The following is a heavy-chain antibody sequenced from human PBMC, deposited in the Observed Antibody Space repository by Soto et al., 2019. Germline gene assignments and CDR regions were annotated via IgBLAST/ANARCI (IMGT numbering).Heavy chain of an antibody. CDR2: INLKGGGT. CDR3: ASDDSSGYFLS. V-gene: IGHV1-2*02. CDR1: GYSVTDYY. J-gene: IGHJ4*02. Sequence: ASVKVSCKASGYSVTDYYMHCVRQAPGQGLEWMGWINLKGGGTKNAQKFQGRVTMTRDTSISTAYMELSRLRSDDTAVYYCASDDSSGYFLSWGQGSLVTVSS. D-gene: IGHD3-22*01.